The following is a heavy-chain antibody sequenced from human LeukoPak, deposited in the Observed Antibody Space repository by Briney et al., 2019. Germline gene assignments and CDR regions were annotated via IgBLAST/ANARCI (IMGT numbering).Heavy chain of an antibody. CDR2: IYSGGST. J-gene: IGHJ4*02. CDR3: AREDPRYSYGPWGY. D-gene: IGHD5-18*01. V-gene: IGHV3-53*01. CDR1: GFTVSSNY. Sequence: GGSLSLSXAVSGFTVSSNYMSWVRQPPGKGLEWVAVIYSGGSTYDADSVKGRFTISRDNSKNTLYLQMNSLRAEDTAVYYCAREDPRYSYGPWGYWGQGTLVTVSS.